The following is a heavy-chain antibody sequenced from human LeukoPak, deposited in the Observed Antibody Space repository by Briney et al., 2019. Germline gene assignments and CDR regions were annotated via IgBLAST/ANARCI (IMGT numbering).Heavy chain of an antibody. J-gene: IGHJ6*03. Sequence: ASVKVSCKASGFSSYAISWVRQAPGHGLEWMGGIIPAFGTTNYAQKFQGRVTVTTDESTSTVYMELSGLRFEDTAVYYCAKADYGEYYYMDVWGKGTTVTVSS. D-gene: IGHD4-17*01. CDR2: IIPAFGTT. CDR3: AKADYGEYYYMDV. CDR1: GFSSYA. V-gene: IGHV1-69*05.